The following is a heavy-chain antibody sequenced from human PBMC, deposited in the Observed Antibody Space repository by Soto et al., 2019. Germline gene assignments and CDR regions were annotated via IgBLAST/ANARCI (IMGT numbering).Heavy chain of an antibody. J-gene: IGHJ6*02. CDR3: ARDGPYYYASRMDV. Sequence: GGSLRLSCAASGIPVSSNYMTWVRQAPGKGLEWVSVLHSGGDTYYANSVKGRFTISRHDSTNTLFLQMNSPTPEDTAVYYCARDGPYYYASRMDVWGQGTTVTVSS. CDR1: GIPVSSNY. V-gene: IGHV3-53*04. CDR2: LHSGGDT. D-gene: IGHD3-10*01.